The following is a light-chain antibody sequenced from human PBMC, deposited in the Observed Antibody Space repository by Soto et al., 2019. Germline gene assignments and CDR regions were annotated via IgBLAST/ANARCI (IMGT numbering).Light chain of an antibody. J-gene: IGKJ1*01. CDR3: QQYNKWPP. Sequence: EIVMTQSPATLSVSPGERATLSCRASQSVNSHLAWYQQKPGQAPRLLIYGASTRATDIPARFSGSGSGTEFTLTISSLQSEDFAVYYCQQYNKWPPFGQGTKVDI. V-gene: IGKV3-15*01. CDR1: QSVNSH. CDR2: GAS.